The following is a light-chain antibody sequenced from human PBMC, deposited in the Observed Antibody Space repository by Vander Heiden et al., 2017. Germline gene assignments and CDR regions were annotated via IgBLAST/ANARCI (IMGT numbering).Light chain of an antibody. CDR2: WAS. J-gene: IGKJ4*01. Sequence: EIVIRQSPDSLGLCLGGKATISCKSSQSVLYSSNNKNCLAWYQQKPGQPPKLLIYWASTRQSGVPDRFSGSGSGTDFTLTISSLQAEDVAVYFCQQYYTTPLTFGGGTKVDIK. CDR3: QQYYTTPLT. CDR1: QSVLYSSNNKNC. V-gene: IGKV4-1*01.